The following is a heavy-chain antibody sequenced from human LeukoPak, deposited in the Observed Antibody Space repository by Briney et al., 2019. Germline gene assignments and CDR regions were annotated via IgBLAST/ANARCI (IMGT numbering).Heavy chain of an antibody. Sequence: GASVKVSCRASGYSFTGFYMHWVRQAPGQDLEWMGWIYPNTGATTYAQNFQGGVTMTRDTSITTAYLELSRLRSDDTAVYYCARADGSSGWYRDNWFDPWGQGTLVTVSS. CDR1: GYSFTGFY. CDR3: ARADGSSGWYRDNWFDP. V-gene: IGHV1-2*02. CDR2: IYPNTGAT. J-gene: IGHJ5*02. D-gene: IGHD6-19*01.